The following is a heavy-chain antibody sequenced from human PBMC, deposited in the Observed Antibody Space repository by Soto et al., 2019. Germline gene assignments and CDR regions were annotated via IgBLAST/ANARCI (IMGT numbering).Heavy chain of an antibody. CDR1: GFTFSSYG. CDR3: AKDSRRLIAVAGTNFDY. CDR2: ISYDGSNK. J-gene: IGHJ4*02. V-gene: IGHV3-30*18. Sequence: PGGSLRLSCAASGFTFSSYGMHWVRQAPGKGLEWVAVISYDGSNKYYADSVKGRFTISRDNSKNTLYLQMNSLRAEDTAVYYCAKDSRRLIAVAGTNFDYWGQGTLVTVSS. D-gene: IGHD6-19*01.